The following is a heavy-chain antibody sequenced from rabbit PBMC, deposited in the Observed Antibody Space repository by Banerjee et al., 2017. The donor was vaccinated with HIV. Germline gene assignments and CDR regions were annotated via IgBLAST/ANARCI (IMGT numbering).Heavy chain of an antibody. CDR2: INAATAKP. CDR1: AFSFSDRDV. V-gene: IGHV1S45*01. J-gene: IGHJ4*01. Sequence: QEQLVESGGGLVKPEGSLTLTCKASAFSFSDRDVMCWVRQAPGKGLEWIACINAATAKPVYATWAKGRFTISKTSSTTVTLQMTSLTAANTATYFCARETSSGWGVVSYYFNLWGPGTLVTVS. D-gene: IGHD4-1*01. CDR3: ARETSSGWGVVSYYFNL.